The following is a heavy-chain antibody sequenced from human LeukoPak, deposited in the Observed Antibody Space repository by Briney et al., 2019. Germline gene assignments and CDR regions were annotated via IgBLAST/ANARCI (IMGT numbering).Heavy chain of an antibody. J-gene: IGHJ4*02. Sequence: PGGSLRLSCSASGFTFSSYAMHWVRQAPGKGLEYVSAISSNGGSTYYADSVKGRFTISRDNSKNTLYLQMSSLRAEDTAVYYCVKDYVWGSYRQIEGGGYWGQGTLVTVSS. CDR2: ISSNGGST. CDR3: VKDYVWGSYRQIEGGGY. CDR1: GFTFSSYA. V-gene: IGHV3-64D*06. D-gene: IGHD3-16*02.